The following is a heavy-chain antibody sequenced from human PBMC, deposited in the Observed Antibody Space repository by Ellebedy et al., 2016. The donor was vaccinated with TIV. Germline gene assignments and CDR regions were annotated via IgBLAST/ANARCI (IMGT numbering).Heavy chain of an antibody. V-gene: IGHV4-4*02. Sequence: MPSETLSLTCAVSGGSTSSGHWWNWVRQSPSKGLEWIGEIHRSGSTNYNPSLKSRVIISVDTSKNQFSLKLSSVTAADTAVYYCARLLITMVYGMDVWGQGTTVTVSS. CDR2: IHRSGST. J-gene: IGHJ6*02. CDR3: ARLLITMVYGMDV. CDR1: GGSTSSGHW. D-gene: IGHD3-10*01.